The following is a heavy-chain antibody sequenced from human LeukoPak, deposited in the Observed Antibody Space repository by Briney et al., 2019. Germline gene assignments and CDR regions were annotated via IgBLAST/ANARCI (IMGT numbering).Heavy chain of an antibody. J-gene: IGHJ4*02. D-gene: IGHD6-19*01. CDR2: INPNSGGT. Sequence: ASVKVSCKASGYTFTGYYMHWVRQAPGQGLEWVGWINPNSGGTNYAQKFQGRVTMTRDTSNSTAHMELSRLRSDDTAVYYCARDRWGIAVYSFVFDYWGQGTLVTVSS. CDR1: GYTFTGYY. CDR3: ARDRWGIAVYSFVFDY. V-gene: IGHV1-2*02.